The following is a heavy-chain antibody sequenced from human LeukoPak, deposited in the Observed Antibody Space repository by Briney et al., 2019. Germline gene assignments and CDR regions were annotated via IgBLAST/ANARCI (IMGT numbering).Heavy chain of an antibody. D-gene: IGHD5-18*01. Sequence: ASVKVSCKASGYTFTGYYMHWVRQAPGQGLEWMGWINPNSGGTNYAQKFQGRVTMTRDTSISTAYMELSRLRSDDTAVYYCARVRVYSYGPYCFDYWGQGTLVTVSS. CDR2: INPNSGGT. J-gene: IGHJ4*02. CDR1: GYTFTGYY. CDR3: ARVRVYSYGPYCFDY. V-gene: IGHV1-2*02.